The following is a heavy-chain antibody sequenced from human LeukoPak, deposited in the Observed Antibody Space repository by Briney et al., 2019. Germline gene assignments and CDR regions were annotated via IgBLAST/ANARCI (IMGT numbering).Heavy chain of an antibody. CDR2: ITSSGSYI. J-gene: IGHJ6*03. D-gene: IGHD1-26*01. V-gene: IGHV3-21*01. CDR3: ARDPYSGNYGDYYYYYMDL. CDR1: GFTFSSYN. Sequence: GGSLRLSCAASGFTFSSYNMNWVRQAPGKGLEWVSSITSSGSYIYYADSVKGRFTISRDNAKNSLYLQTNSLRAEDTAVYYCARDPYSGNYGDYYYYYMDLWGQGTTVTISS.